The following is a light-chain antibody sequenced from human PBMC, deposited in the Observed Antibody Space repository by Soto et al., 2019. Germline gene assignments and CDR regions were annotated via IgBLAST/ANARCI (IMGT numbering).Light chain of an antibody. CDR2: AAS. CDR3: QKYNSAPLT. CDR1: LPISTY. V-gene: IGKV1-27*01. J-gene: IGKJ4*01. Sequence: DIQMTQSPSSLSASVGDSVTITCRASLPISTYLAWYQQKPGEIPNLLVYAASTLQAGVPPRFSGSGSGTDITLTISRLQPEDVAAYYGQKYNSAPLTFGGGTKVEIK.